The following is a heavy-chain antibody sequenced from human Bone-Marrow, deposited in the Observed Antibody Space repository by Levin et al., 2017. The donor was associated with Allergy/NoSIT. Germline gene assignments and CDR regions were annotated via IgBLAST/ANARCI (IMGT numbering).Heavy chain of an antibody. D-gene: IGHD6-13*01. J-gene: IGHJ4*01. Sequence: KASETLSLTCTVSGDSIREYYWSWIRQAPGKGLEWIGYIYYSGNTKSNPSLKSRVTISVDTSKNQFSLRLKSVTAADTAVYYCARDEGIATGAFDYWGRGTLVNVSS. CDR1: GDSIREYY. V-gene: IGHV4-59*01. CDR3: ARDEGIATGAFDY. CDR2: IYYSGNT.